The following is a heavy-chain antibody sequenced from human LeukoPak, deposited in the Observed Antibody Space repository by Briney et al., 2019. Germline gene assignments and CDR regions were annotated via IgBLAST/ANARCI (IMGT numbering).Heavy chain of an antibody. V-gene: IGHV3-21*01. D-gene: IGHD3-9*01. Sequence: GGSLRLSCAASGFTFSTYGMSWVRQAPGKGLEWVSSISTSSSYKYYAYSLKGRSTISRDNAKNSLYLQMNSLGAEDTAVYYCARHSDYDILTGPNDYWGQGTLVTVSS. CDR3: ARHSDYDILTGPNDY. J-gene: IGHJ4*02. CDR1: GFTFSTYG. CDR2: ISTSSSYK.